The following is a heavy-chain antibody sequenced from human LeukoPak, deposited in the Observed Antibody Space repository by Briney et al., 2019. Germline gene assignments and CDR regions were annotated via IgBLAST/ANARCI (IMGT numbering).Heavy chain of an antibody. V-gene: IGHV4-59*01. Sequence: PSETLSLTCTVSGGSISSYYWSWIRQPPGKGLEWIGYIYYSGSTNYNPSLKSRVTISVDTSKNQFSLKLSSVTTADTAVYYCATGRSGWSFDYWGQGTLVTVSS. D-gene: IGHD6-19*01. CDR1: GGSISSYY. CDR2: IYYSGST. CDR3: ATGRSGWSFDY. J-gene: IGHJ4*02.